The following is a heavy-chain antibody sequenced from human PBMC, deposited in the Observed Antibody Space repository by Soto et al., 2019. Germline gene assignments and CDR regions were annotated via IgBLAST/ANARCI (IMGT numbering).Heavy chain of an antibody. CDR3: ARAHHYDSNGYPTYFDS. J-gene: IGHJ4*01. CDR1: GFILSSYW. V-gene: IGHV3-7*01. D-gene: IGHD3-22*01. Sequence: EVQLVESGGGLVQAGGSLRVSCAASGFILSSYWMSWVRQAPGKGLEWVANIKQDGSEKFYVDSVKGRFTISRDNAKNSVYLQMNSLRVEDTAVFYCARAHHYDSNGYPTYFDSCGHGTLVTVSS. CDR2: IKQDGSEK.